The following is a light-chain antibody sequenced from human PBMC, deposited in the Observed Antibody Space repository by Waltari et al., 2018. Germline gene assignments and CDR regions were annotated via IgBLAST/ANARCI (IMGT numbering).Light chain of an antibody. V-gene: IGKV3-15*01. CDR3: QQYNNWPLT. CDR2: GAS. J-gene: IGKJ1*01. Sequence: EIVMTQSPATLSVSPGERATLSCRASQSVSSNLAGYQPKPGPAPRLLIYGASTRATGSPARFSGSGSGTEFTLTISSRQSEDFAVYYCQQYNNWPLTFGQGTKVEIK. CDR1: QSVSSN.